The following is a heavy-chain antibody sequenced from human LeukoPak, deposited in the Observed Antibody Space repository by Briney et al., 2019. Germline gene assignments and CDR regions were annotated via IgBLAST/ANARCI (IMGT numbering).Heavy chain of an antibody. CDR3: ARKKDDGDYHIDY. CDR1: GGSISGGDYY. CDR2: ICYSGTM. D-gene: IGHD4-17*01. Sequence: SETLSLTCSVSGGSISGGDYYWSWIRQHPGKGLEWIGYICYSGTMYYNPSLNSRLIISVDTSKNQFSMGLSSVTAADTAVYFCARKKDDGDYHIDYWGQGTLVTVSS. V-gene: IGHV4-31*03. J-gene: IGHJ4*02.